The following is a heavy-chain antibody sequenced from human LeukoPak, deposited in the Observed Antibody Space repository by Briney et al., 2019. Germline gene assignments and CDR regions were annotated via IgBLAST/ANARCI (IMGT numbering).Heavy chain of an antibody. V-gene: IGHV4-38-2*02. Sequence: SETLSLTCTVSGYSISSGYYWGWIRQPPGKGLEWIGSIYHSGSTYYNPSLKSRVTISVDTSKNQFSLKLSSVTAADTAVYYCASGVYSSSWYWGYYYYMDVWDKGTTVTVSS. D-gene: IGHD6-13*01. CDR2: IYHSGST. CDR1: GYSISSGYY. J-gene: IGHJ6*03. CDR3: ASGVYSSSWYWGYYYYMDV.